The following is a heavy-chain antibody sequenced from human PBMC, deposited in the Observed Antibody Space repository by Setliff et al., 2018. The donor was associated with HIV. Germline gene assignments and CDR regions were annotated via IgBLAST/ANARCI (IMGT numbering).Heavy chain of an antibody. V-gene: IGHV1-46*01. CDR2: INPGGGAT. D-gene: IGHD6-19*01. CDR3: ARAPPYSTGWGLDY. CDR1: GYIFTNYY. J-gene: IGHJ4*02. Sequence: ASVKVSCKASGYIFTNYYVHWVRQAPGQGLEWMGIINPGGGATSYPRKFRDKVTLTRDTSTSTVYMELTYLTSEDTAVYYCARAPPYSTGWGLDYWGQGTLVTVSS.